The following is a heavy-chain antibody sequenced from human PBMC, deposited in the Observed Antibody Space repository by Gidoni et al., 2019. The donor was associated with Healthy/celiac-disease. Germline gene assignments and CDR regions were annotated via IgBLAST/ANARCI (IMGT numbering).Heavy chain of an antibody. V-gene: IGHV5-51*03. D-gene: IGHD6-19*01. CDR1: GYSFTSYW. Sequence: EVQLVQSGAEVNKPGESLKISWKCSGYSFTSYWVGWVGQMPGKGLEWMGIIYPGDSDTRYSPSFQGQVTISADKSISTAYLQWSSLKASDTAMYYCARRASGYSSGWYGAFDIWGKGTMVTVSS. CDR3: ARRASGYSSGWYGAFDI. J-gene: IGHJ3*02. CDR2: IYPGDSDT.